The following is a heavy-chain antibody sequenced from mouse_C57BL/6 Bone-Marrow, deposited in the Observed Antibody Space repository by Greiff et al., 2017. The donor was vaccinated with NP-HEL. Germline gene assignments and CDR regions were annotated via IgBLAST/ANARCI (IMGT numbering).Heavy chain of an antibody. Sequence: EVKVVESGGDLVKPGGSLKLSCAASGFTFSSYGMSWVRQTPDKRLEWVATISSGGSYNYYPDSVKGRFTISRDNAKNTLYLQMSSLKSEDTAMYYCARHATAMDYWGQGTSVTVSS. J-gene: IGHJ4*01. CDR2: ISSGGSYN. CDR3: ARHATAMDY. D-gene: IGHD1-1*01. CDR1: GFTFSSYG. V-gene: IGHV5-6*01.